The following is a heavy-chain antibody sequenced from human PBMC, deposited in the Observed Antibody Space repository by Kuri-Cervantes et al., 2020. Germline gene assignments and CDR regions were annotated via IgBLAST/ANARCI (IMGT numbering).Heavy chain of an antibody. CDR1: GFTFDDYA. Sequence: SLKISCAASGFTFDDYAMHWVRQAPGKGLEWVSGISWNSGSIGYADSVKGRFTISRDNAKNSLYLQMNSLRAEDTAVYYCARDPRGSGVRGFDYWGQGALVTVSS. V-gene: IGHV3-9*01. CDR2: ISWNSGSI. J-gene: IGHJ4*02. D-gene: IGHD6-19*01. CDR3: ARDPRGSGVRGFDY.